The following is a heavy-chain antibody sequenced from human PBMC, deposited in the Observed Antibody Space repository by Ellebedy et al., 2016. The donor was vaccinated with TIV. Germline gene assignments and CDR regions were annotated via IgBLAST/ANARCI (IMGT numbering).Heavy chain of an antibody. J-gene: IGHJ4*02. CDR3: ARGIMFGGVLDS. CDR1: GGSMTDYP. D-gene: IGHD3-16*01. V-gene: IGHV4-59*01. Sequence: SETLSLXXTVSGGSMTDYPWSWIRQSPGQGLEWIGYVLDSGTTAYNPSLKSRVSISIDTSKSQFSLKMPSVTAADTAVYYCARGIMFGGVLDSWGQGTLVTVSS. CDR2: VLDSGTT.